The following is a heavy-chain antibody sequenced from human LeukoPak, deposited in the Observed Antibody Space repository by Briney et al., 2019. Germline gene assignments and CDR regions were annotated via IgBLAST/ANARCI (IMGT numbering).Heavy chain of an antibody. CDR1: GFTFSDYY. Sequence: KPGGSLRLSCAASGFTFSDYYMNWIRQAPGKGLEWVSYISNTGSAMYYADSVKDRFTISRDNAKNSLYLQMNSLRAEDTAIYYCASDSSGYFGPWGPGTLVTVSS. D-gene: IGHD3-22*01. J-gene: IGHJ5*02. CDR3: ASDSSGYFGP. V-gene: IGHV3-11*01. CDR2: ISNTGSAM.